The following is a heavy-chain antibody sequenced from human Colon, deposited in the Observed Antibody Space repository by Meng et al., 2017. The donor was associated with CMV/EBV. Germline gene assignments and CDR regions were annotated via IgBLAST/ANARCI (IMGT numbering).Heavy chain of an antibody. Sequence: IFIDYHMSWIRQAPGKGLDLLFYMSTSGRRIFYTDSVKGRFTISRDNAKKSLYLQMNSLRADDTAVYYCAREFYYGSGSCPTDWGQGTLVTVSS. CDR3: AREFYYGSGSCPTD. CDR1: IFIDYH. CDR2: MSTSGRRI. J-gene: IGHJ4*02. D-gene: IGHD3-10*01. V-gene: IGHV3-11*01.